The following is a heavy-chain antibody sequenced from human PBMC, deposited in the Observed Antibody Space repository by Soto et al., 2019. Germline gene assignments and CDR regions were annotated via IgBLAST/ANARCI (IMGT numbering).Heavy chain of an antibody. J-gene: IGHJ4*02. V-gene: IGHV3-33*01. D-gene: IGHD3-3*01. CDR2: IWYDGSNK. CDR3: ARGSYDFWSGYYGY. CDR1: GFTFSSYG. Sequence: QVQLVESGGGVVQSGRSLRLSCAASGFTFSSYGMHWVRQAPGKGLEWVAVIWYDGSNKYYADSVKGRFTISRDNSKNTLYLQMNSLRAEDTAVYYCARGSYDFWSGYYGYWGQGTLVTVSS.